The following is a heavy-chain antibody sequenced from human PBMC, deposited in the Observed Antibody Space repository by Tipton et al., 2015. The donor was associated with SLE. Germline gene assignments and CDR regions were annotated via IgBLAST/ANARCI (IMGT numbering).Heavy chain of an antibody. D-gene: IGHD5-18*01. CDR3: ARGSGGYSYGGVYYYSMDV. CDR2: INHSGST. V-gene: IGHV4-34*01. J-gene: IGHJ6*03. CDR1: GGSFSDYY. Sequence: TLSLTCAVYGGSFSDYYWSWIRPPPGKGLEWIGEINHSGSTTYNPYLKSRVTISVDTSKNQFSLRLSSVTAADTAVFYCARGSGGYSYGGVYYYSMDVWGKGTTVTVSS.